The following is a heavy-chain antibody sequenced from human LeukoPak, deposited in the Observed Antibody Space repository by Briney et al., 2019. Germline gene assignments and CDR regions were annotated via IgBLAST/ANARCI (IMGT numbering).Heavy chain of an antibody. CDR1: GGSFSGYY. J-gene: IGHJ3*02. D-gene: IGHD3-9*01. Sequence: SETLSLTCAVYGGSFSGYYWSWIRQPPGKGLEWIGEINHSGSTNYNPSLKSRVTISVDTSKNQFSLKLSSVTAADTAVYYCARSALRYFDWLPYPPMVRGVNDAFDIWGQGTMVTVSS. V-gene: IGHV4-34*01. CDR2: INHSGST. CDR3: ARSALRYFDWLPYPPMVRGVNDAFDI.